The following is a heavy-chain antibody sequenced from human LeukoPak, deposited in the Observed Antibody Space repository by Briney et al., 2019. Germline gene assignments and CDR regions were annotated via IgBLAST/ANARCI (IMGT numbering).Heavy chain of an antibody. J-gene: IGHJ5*02. V-gene: IGHV1-69*06. Sequence: WASVKVSCKASGGTFSSYAISWVRQAPGQGLEWMGGIIPIFGTANYAQKFQGRVTITADKSTSTAYMELSSLRSEDTAVYYCARGVPDYYGSGSYYNVYNWFDPWGQGTLVTVSS. CDR3: ARGVPDYYGSGSYYNVYNWFDP. D-gene: IGHD3-10*01. CDR2: IIPIFGTA. CDR1: GGTFSSYA.